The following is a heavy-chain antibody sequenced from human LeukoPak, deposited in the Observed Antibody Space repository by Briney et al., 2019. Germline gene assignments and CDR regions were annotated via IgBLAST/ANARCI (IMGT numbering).Heavy chain of an antibody. CDR1: GGSISSGGYY. V-gene: IGHV4-31*03. CDR3: ATTRRGDSRGYYYGQGDY. D-gene: IGHD3-22*01. Sequence: PSETLSLTCTVPGGSISSGGYYWSWIRQHPGKGLEWIGYIYYSGSTYYNPSLKSRVTISVDTSKNQFSLKLSSVTAADTAVYYCATTRRGDSRGYYYGQGDYWGQGTLVTVSS. CDR2: IYYSGST. J-gene: IGHJ4*02.